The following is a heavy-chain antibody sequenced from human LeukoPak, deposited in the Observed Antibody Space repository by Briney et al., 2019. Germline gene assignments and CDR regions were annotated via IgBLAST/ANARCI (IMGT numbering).Heavy chain of an antibody. CDR3: ASTYYYDSSGYYYAEYFQH. J-gene: IGHJ1*01. V-gene: IGHV3-21*01. D-gene: IGHD3-22*01. CDR2: ISSSSSYI. Sequence: GGSLRLSCAASGFTFSSYSMNWVRQAPGKGLEWVSSISSSSSYIYYADSVKGRFTISRDNAKNSLYLQMNSLRAEDTAVYYCASTYYYDSSGYYYAEYFQHWGQGTLVTVSS. CDR1: GFTFSSYS.